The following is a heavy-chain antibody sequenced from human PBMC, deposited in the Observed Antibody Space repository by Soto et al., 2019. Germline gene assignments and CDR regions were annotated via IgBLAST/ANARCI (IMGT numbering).Heavy chain of an antibody. Sequence: SETLSLTCTVSGGSINSFFWSWIRQPPGKGLEWIAYIHYSGTANYNPSLKSRVTISRDTSKNEFSLKLSSVSTADTAMYYCAILTYYDSTGAFDHWGKGALVTVSS. CDR2: IHYSGTA. CDR1: GGSINSFF. V-gene: IGHV4-59*03. D-gene: IGHD3-22*01. J-gene: IGHJ5*02. CDR3: AILTYYDSTGAFDH.